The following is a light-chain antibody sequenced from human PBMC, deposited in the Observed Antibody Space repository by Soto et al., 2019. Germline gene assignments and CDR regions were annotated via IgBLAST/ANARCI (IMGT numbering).Light chain of an antibody. Sequence: EIVLTQSPGTLSLSPGERATLSCRASVSVSNSFLAWYQQRPGQAPRLLIYDASDRATGIPDRFSGGGSGTDFTITISRLEPEDFAVYYCHQYGTSPLTFGGGTRVEI. CDR1: VSVSNSF. CDR2: DAS. CDR3: HQYGTSPLT. J-gene: IGKJ4*01. V-gene: IGKV3-20*01.